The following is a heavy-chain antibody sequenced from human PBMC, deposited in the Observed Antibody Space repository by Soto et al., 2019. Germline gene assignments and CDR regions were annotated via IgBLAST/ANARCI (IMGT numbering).Heavy chain of an antibody. V-gene: IGHV3-30*04. CDR3: AGRSGSSDY. Sequence: LRLSCAASGFTFSNYTMHWVRQAPGKGLEWVALISYDEIDKYYADAVKGRFTISRDNSKNTLYLQMDSLRAEDTAVYYRAGRSGSSDYWGQGTLVTVSS. CDR1: GFTFSNYT. D-gene: IGHD3-10*01. CDR2: ISYDEIDK. J-gene: IGHJ4*02.